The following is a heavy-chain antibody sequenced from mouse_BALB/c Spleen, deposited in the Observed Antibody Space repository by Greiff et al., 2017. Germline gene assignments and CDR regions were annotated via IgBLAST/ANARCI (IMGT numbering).Heavy chain of an antibody. J-gene: IGHJ2*01. V-gene: IGHV5-6-5*01. Sequence: DVKLVESGGGLVKPGGSLKLSCAASGFTFSSYAMSWVRQTPEKRLEWVASISSGGSTYYPDSVKGRFTISRDNARNILYLQMSSLRSEDTAMYYCARAMITTSFDYWGQGTTLTVSS. CDR1: GFTFSSYA. D-gene: IGHD2-4*01. CDR3: ARAMITTSFDY. CDR2: ISSGGST.